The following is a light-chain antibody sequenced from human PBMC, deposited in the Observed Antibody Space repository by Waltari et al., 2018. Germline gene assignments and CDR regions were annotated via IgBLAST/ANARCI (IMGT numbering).Light chain of an antibody. J-gene: IGKJ2*01. CDR3: HHYGSSPQT. CDR1: QSFSSSY. Sequence: EIVLTQSPGTLSLSPGEGATLSCRASQSFSSSYLAWYQQKPGQAPRLLIYGTFTRATGVPDRFRCSGSGTEFTLTIRRLEPEDFAGYYCHHYGSSPQTFGQGTKLEIK. CDR2: GTF. V-gene: IGKV3-20*01.